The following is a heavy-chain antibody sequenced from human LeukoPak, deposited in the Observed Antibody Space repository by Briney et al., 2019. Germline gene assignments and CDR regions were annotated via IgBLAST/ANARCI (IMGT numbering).Heavy chain of an antibody. CDR1: GFTFSSYW. Sequence: GGSLRLSCAASGFTFSSYWMSWVHQAPGKGLEWVANIKQDGSEKYYVDSVKGRFTISRDDAKNSLYLQMNSLRAEDTAVYYCAREMSHVPAGPYYYYYGVDVWGQGTTVTVSS. CDR3: AREMSHVPAGPYYYYYGVDV. J-gene: IGHJ6*02. CDR2: IKQDGSEK. V-gene: IGHV3-7*01. D-gene: IGHD2-2*01.